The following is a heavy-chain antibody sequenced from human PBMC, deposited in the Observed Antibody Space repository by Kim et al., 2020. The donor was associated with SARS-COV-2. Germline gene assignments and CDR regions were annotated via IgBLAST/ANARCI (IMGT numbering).Heavy chain of an antibody. V-gene: IGHV3-23*01. J-gene: IGHJ4*02. Sequence: GGSLRLSCAASGFTFSNYGWTWVVRTPGKGREWSYSFFGAGFTHHEDTVKGRFTIPRDNSKNFLYLKMNSLRAEDTAVYYCGDYYGSGSHFGYWGQGTLVTVSS. CDR2: FFGAGFT. D-gene: IGHD3-10*01. CDR3: GDYYGSGSHFGY. CDR1: GFTFSNYG.